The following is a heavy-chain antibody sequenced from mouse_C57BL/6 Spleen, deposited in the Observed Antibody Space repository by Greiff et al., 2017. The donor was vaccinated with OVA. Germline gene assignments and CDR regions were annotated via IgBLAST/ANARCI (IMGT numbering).Heavy chain of an antibody. V-gene: IGHV1-26*01. J-gene: IGHJ4*01. Sequence: VQLQQSGPELVKPGASVKISCKASGYTFTDYYMNWVKQSHGKSLEWIGDINPNNGGTSYNQKFKGKATLTVDKSSSTAYMELRSLTSEDSAVYYCARTGYDGYYGYYAMDYWGQGTSVTVSS. CDR2: INPNNGGT. CDR1: GYTFTDYY. CDR3: ARTGYDGYYGYYAMDY. D-gene: IGHD2-3*01.